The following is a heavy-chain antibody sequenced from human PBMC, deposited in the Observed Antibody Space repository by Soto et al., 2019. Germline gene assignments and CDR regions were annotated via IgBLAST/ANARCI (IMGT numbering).Heavy chain of an antibody. CDR2: IYYSGST. V-gene: IGHV4-30-4*01. J-gene: IGHJ5*02. D-gene: IGHD2-15*01. CDR3: ASSSGGSWTPRDNWFDP. CDR1: GGSISSGDYY. Sequence: PSETLSLTCTVSGGSISSGDYYWSWIRQPPGKGLEWIGYIYYSGSTYYNPSLKSRVTISVDTSKNQFSLKLSSVTAADTAVYYCASSSGGSWTPRDNWFDPWGQGTLVTAPQ.